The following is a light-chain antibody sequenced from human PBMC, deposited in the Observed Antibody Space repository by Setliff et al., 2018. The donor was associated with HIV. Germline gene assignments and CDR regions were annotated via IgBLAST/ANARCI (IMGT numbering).Light chain of an antibody. CDR1: SSDVGSYNL. CDR2: EGN. CDR3: CSFAGSSTSV. J-gene: IGLJ1*01. Sequence: QSAQTQPASVSGSPGQSITISCTGTSSDVGSYNLVSWYQQHPGKAPKLIIYEGNKRPSAVSTRFSGSKSGNTASLTISGLQAEDEADYYCCSFAGSSTSVFGTGTKVTVL. V-gene: IGLV2-23*01.